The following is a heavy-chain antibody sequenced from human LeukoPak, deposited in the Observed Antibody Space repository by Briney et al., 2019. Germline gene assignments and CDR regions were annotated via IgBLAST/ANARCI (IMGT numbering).Heavy chain of an antibody. CDR3: AKAMSWYYYDSRGYPEADPNGAFDI. D-gene: IGHD3-22*01. CDR2: ISYDGSNK. CDR1: GFTFSNYG. V-gene: IGHV3-30*18. Sequence: GGSLRLSCAASGFTFSNYGMHWVRQAPGKGLEWVAIISYDGSNKYYADSVKGRFTISRDNSKNTLYLQMNSLRAEDTAVYYCAKAMSWYYYDSRGYPEADPNGAFDIWGQGTLVTVSS. J-gene: IGHJ3*02.